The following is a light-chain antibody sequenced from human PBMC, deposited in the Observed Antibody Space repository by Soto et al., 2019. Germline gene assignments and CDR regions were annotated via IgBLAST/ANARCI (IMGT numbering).Light chain of an antibody. CDR3: QQYGSSPPIT. V-gene: IGKV3-20*01. J-gene: IGKJ5*01. CDR1: QSVSSTY. CDR2: GAS. Sequence: ETVLTQSPGTLSLSPGERAILSCRASQSVSSTYLAWYQQKPGQAPRLLIYGASTRATGIPARFSGSGSGTDFTLTISRLEPEDFAVYYCQQYGSSPPITFGQGARLEIK.